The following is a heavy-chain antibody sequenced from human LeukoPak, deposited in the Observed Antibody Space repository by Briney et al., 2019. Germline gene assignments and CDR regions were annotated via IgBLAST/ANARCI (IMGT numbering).Heavy chain of an antibody. D-gene: IGHD6-13*01. CDR1: GYTFTSYY. J-gene: IGHJ3*02. CDR2: INPSGGST. V-gene: IGHV1-46*01. Sequence: ASVKVSCKASGYTFTSYYMHWVRQAPGQGLEWMGIINPSGGSTSYAQKFQGRVTMTRDTSTSTVYMELSSLRSEDTAVYYCARARIEFFIAAGHGAAFDIWGQGTMVTVSS. CDR3: ARARIEFFIAAGHGAAFDI.